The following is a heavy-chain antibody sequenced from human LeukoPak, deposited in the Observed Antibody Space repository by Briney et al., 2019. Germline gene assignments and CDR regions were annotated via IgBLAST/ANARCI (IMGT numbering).Heavy chain of an antibody. Sequence: GRSLRLSCAASGFTFSSYGMNWVRQAPGKGLEWVAVISYDGSNKYYADSVKGRFTISRDNSKNTLFLQMNSLRAEDTAVYYCAKDGGSLYNWFDPWGQGTLVTVSS. J-gene: IGHJ5*02. CDR2: ISYDGSNK. V-gene: IGHV3-30*18. CDR3: AKDGGSLYNWFDP. D-gene: IGHD3-16*01. CDR1: GFTFSSYG.